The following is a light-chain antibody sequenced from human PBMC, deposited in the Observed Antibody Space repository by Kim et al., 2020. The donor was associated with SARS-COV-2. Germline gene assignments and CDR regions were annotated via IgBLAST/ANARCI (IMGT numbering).Light chain of an antibody. V-gene: IGLV1-44*01. CDR3: ASWDDSLSGWV. J-gene: IGLJ3*02. Sequence: QSVLAQTPSVSETPGQRVTISCSGRSSNIGRNTVNWYRQLPGTAPKLLIYRNDQRPSGVPDRFSGSKSGTSASLAISGLQSDDEADYYCASWDDSLSGWVFGGGTSLTVL. CDR2: RND. CDR1: SSNIGRNT.